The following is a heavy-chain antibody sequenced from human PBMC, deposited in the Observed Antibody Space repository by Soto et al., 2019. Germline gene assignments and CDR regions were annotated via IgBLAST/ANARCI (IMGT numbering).Heavy chain of an antibody. Sequence: EVQLVESGGGLVQPGGSLRLSCAASGFTCNDNWMGWVRQAPGKGLEWVANINHNGSETYYVESLKDRFTISRDNAKNTLFLQMNSPRYEDAAVYYCARLQYHGDEFFSHWGLGTPVSVST. V-gene: IGHV3-7*01. D-gene: IGHD2-2*01. CDR3: ARLQYHGDEFFSH. CDR1: GFTCNDNW. CDR2: INHNGSET. J-gene: IGHJ1*01.